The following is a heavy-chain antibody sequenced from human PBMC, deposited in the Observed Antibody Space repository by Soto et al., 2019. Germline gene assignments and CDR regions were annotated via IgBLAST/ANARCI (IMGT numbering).Heavy chain of an antibody. CDR1: GASISSSY. CDR2: VHYSGGT. V-gene: IGHV4-59*01. Sequence: SETLSLTCFVSGASISSSYWSWIRQSPGKGLEWIGYVHYSGGTKDNPSLNGRVSLSIDTSKNQFSLKLSSVAAADTAVYYCARGYYDSRGQSNTFDVWGKGTMVTVSS. CDR3: ARGYYDSRGQSNTFDV. D-gene: IGHD3-22*01. J-gene: IGHJ3*01.